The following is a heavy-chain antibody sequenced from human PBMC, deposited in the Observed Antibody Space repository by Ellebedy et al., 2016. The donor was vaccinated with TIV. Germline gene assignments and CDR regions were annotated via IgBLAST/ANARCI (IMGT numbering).Heavy chain of an antibody. CDR3: ARSRLGGGHWYFDF. J-gene: IGHJ2*01. V-gene: IGHV1-18*01. D-gene: IGHD3-10*01. CDR2: IAVYKGHT. Sequence: ASVTVSCXVSGYTFTRYGLSWVRQAPGQGLEWMGCIAVYKGHTKYAQKFQDRVVMTTETATSTVYMELRSPRSDTTAVYYCARSRLGGGHWYFDFWGRGTLVTVSS. CDR1: GYTFTRYG.